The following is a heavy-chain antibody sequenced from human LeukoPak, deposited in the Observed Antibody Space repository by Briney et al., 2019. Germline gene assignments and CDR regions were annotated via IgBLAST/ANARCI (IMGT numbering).Heavy chain of an antibody. V-gene: IGHV3-64*01. D-gene: IGHD3-22*01. CDR2: ISSNGGST. CDR1: GFTFSTYA. CDR3: ARGGYYYDSSKVDY. J-gene: IGHJ4*02. Sequence: GGSLRLSCAASGFTFSTYAMHWVRQAPGKGLEYVSAISSNGGSTYYANSVKGRFTISRDNSKDTLYLQMGSLRAEDMAVYYCARGGYYYDSSKVDYWGQGTLVTVSS.